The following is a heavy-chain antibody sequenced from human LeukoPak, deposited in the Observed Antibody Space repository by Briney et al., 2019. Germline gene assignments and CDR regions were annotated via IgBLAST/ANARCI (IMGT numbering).Heavy chain of an antibody. J-gene: IGHJ4*02. CDR1: GFTVSSNY. CDR3: ARADDESSGWFNKIDY. D-gene: IGHD6-19*01. Sequence: GGSLRLSCAASGFTVSSNYMSWVRQAPGKGLEWVSVIYSGGSTYYADSVKGRFTISRDNSKNTLYLQMNSLRAEDTAVYYCARADDESSGWFNKIDYWGQGTLVTVSS. CDR2: IYSGGST. V-gene: IGHV3-53*01.